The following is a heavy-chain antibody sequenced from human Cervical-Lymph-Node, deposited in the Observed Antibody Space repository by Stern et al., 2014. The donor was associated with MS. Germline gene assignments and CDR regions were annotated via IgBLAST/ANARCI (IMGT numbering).Heavy chain of an antibody. J-gene: IGHJ4*02. CDR3: ARDNIKSGAWYYFAY. V-gene: IGHV4-61*02. CDR1: GGSISSGSYY. CDR2: IYTSGST. D-gene: IGHD2-21*02. Sequence: VQLVESGPGLVKPSQTLSLTCTVSGGSISSGSYYWSWIRQPAGKGLEWIGRIYTSGSTNYNPSLKSRVTISVDTSKNQFSLKLPSVTAADTAVYYCARDNIKSGAWYYFAYWGQGTLVTASS.